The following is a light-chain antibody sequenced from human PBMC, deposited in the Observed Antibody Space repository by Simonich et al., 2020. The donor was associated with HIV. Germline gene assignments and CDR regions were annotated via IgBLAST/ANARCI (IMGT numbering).Light chain of an antibody. CDR2: DNN. CDR1: SSKIGNNY. J-gene: IGLJ2*01. CDR3: GTWDSSLGAVV. V-gene: IGLV1-51*01. Sequence: QSVLTQPPSVSAAPGQKVTISCSGSSSKIGNNYVSWYQQLPGTAPKLLIYDNNKRPSGIPVRFSGSKSGTSATLAITGLQTGDEADYYCGTWDSSLGAVVFGGGTKLTVL.